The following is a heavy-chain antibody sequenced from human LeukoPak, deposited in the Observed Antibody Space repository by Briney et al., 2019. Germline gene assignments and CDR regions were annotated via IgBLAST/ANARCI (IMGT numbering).Heavy chain of an antibody. CDR3: AKPGGGYCSGGSCHEFDY. D-gene: IGHD2-15*01. V-gene: IGHV3-33*08. CDR1: GFTFSSYA. J-gene: IGHJ4*02. CDR2: VWYDGSNK. Sequence: GGSLRLSCAASGFTFSSYAMHWVRQAPGKGLEWMAVVWYDGSNKYYADSVKGRFTISRDNSKNTLYLQMNSLRAEDTAVYYCAKPGGGYCSGGSCHEFDYWGQGTLVTVSS.